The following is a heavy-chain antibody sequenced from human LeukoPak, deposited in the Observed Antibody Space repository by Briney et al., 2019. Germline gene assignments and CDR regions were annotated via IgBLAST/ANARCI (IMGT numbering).Heavy chain of an antibody. CDR2: ISSGGSTI. J-gene: IGHJ4*02. D-gene: IGHD3-16*02. CDR1: EFVLSDYY. V-gene: IGHV3-11*04. CDR3: AREQYYDYVWGSYRWGPFDY. Sequence: GGSLRLSCAASEFVLSDYYMSWIRQAPGKGLEWISYISSGGSTISYADSVRGRFTISRDNAKNSLYLQMNSLRAEDTAVYYCAREQYYDYVWGSYRWGPFDYWGQGTLVTVSS.